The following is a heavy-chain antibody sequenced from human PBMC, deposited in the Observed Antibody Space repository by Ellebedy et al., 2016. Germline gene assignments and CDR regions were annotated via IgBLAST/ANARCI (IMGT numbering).Heavy chain of an antibody. Sequence: GGSLRLSCAASGFTVSTNYMSWVRQAPGKSLEWVSIIYSGGSTYYADSVKGRFTISRDNSKNTLYLQMNSLRAEDTAVYYCAKGWELVLVDAEYFQHWGQGTLVTVSS. V-gene: IGHV3-53*01. J-gene: IGHJ1*01. CDR2: IYSGGST. CDR1: GFTVSTNY. D-gene: IGHD1-26*01. CDR3: AKGWELVLVDAEYFQH.